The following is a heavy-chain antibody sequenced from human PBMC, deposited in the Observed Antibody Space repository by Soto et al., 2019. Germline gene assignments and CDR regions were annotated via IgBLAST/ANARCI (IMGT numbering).Heavy chain of an antibody. CDR2: ISSGGSTI. D-gene: IGHD2-15*01. V-gene: IGHV3-11*01. J-gene: IGHJ6*03. CDR3: ARDPRCCSGESCYSVYYFYYMDV. CDR1: GFTFSDYY. Sequence: QVQLVESGGGLVQPGGSLRLSCAASGFTFSDYYMSWIRQAPGKGLEWVSHISSGGSTIFYADSVKGRFTISRDNAKNSLYLQMNSLRAEVTAVYYCARDPRCCSGESCYSVYYFYYMDVWGKGTTVTVSS.